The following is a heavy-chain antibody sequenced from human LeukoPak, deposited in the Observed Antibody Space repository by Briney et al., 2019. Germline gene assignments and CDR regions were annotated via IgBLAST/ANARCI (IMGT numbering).Heavy chain of an antibody. D-gene: IGHD5-12*01. J-gene: IGHJ4*02. CDR2: IYYSGST. Sequence: SETLSLTCTVSGGSISTGDYYWSWIRQPPGKGLEWIGNIYYSGSTSYNTSLKSRVTLSVDTSKNQFSLKLSSVTAADTAVYYCARRGGYSGYDFPYYFDYWGQGTLVTVSS. V-gene: IGHV4-30-4*01. CDR3: ARRGGYSGYDFPYYFDY. CDR1: GGSISTGDYY.